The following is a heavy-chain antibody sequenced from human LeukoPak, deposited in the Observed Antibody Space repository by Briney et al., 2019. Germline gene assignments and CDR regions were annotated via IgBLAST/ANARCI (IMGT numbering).Heavy chain of an antibody. D-gene: IGHD6-13*01. CDR3: ARVGVGRGESSSWYFLVDY. J-gene: IGHJ4*02. CDR2: ISAYNGNT. Sequence: ASVKVSCKASGYTFTSYGISWVRQAPGQGLEWMGWISAYNGNTNYAQKLQGRVTMTTDTSTSTAYMELRSLRSDDTAVYYCARVGVGRGESSSWYFLVDYWGQGALVTVSS. V-gene: IGHV1-18*01. CDR1: GYTFTSYG.